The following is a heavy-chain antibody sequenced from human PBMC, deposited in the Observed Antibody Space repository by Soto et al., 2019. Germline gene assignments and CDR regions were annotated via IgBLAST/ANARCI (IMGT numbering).Heavy chain of an antibody. Sequence: GGSLRLSCAASGFTVSSNYMSWVRQAPGKGLEWVSVIYSGGSTYYADSVKGRFTISRDNSKNTLYLQMNSLRAEDTAVYYCARDLFRYCSGGSCYPDAFDIWGQGTMVTVSS. J-gene: IGHJ3*02. V-gene: IGHV3-66*01. CDR2: IYSGGST. CDR3: ARDLFRYCSGGSCYPDAFDI. CDR1: GFTVSSNY. D-gene: IGHD2-15*01.